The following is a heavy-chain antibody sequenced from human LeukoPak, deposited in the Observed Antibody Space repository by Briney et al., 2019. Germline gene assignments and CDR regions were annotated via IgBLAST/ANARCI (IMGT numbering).Heavy chain of an antibody. Sequence: GGSLRLSCSTSGFTFSNHFMHWVRQAPGKGLEYVSSIGPNGASTLYADSVKGRFTISRDNSKNALYLQLTSLRLEDTALYYCVKDLTGTWSFNYWGQGTLVTVSS. V-gene: IGHV3-64D*06. CDR3: VKDLTGTWSFNY. CDR1: GFTFSNHF. CDR2: IGPNGAST. J-gene: IGHJ4*02. D-gene: IGHD3-9*01.